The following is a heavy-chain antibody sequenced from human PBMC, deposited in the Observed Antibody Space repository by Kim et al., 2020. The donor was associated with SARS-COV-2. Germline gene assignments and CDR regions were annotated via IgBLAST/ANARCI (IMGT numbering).Heavy chain of an antibody. CDR3: ARAQYSGYDDYYFDY. V-gene: IGHV3-7*01. D-gene: IGHD5-12*01. Sequence: GGSLRLSCAASGFTFSSYWMSWVRQAPGKGLEWVANIKQDGSEKYYVDSVKGRFTISRDNAKNSLYLQMNSLGAEDTAVYYCARAQYSGYDDYYFDYWGQGTLVTVSS. J-gene: IGHJ4*02. CDR1: GFTFSSYW. CDR2: IKQDGSEK.